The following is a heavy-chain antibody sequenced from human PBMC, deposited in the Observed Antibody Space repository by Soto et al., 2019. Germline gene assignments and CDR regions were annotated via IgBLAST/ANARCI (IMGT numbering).Heavy chain of an antibody. CDR1: GLTFTTFG. Sequence: GGSLRLSCVASGLTFTTFGLICVRQAPGKVLGSVSVIVSNGGYTYFAYSVRGRFTMSRDNSQNTLYLQMNSLRAEDTAVYYCARDWPQYSSSSSGFDPWGQGTLVTVSS. CDR3: ARDWPQYSSSSSGFDP. CDR2: IVSNGGYT. J-gene: IGHJ5*02. V-gene: IGHV3-23*01. D-gene: IGHD6-6*01.